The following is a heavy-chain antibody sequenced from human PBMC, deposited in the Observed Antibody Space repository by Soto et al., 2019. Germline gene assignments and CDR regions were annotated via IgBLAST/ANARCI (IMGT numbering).Heavy chain of an antibody. CDR1: GYTFTSYD. V-gene: IGHV1-3*01. CDR3: ATDYSNYLRSDY. CDR2: ISAGNGNT. D-gene: IGHD4-4*01. Sequence: GASVKVSCKASGYTFTSYDINWVRQAPGQRLEWMGWISAGNGNTKYAQKFQGRVTITRDTSASTAYMELSSLRSEDTAVYYCATDYSNYLRSDYWGQGTLVTVSS. J-gene: IGHJ4*02.